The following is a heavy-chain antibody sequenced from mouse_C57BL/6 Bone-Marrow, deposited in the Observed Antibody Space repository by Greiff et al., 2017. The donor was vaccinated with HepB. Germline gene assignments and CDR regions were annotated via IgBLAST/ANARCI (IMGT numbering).Heavy chain of an antibody. CDR3: ANYYGSSYLFAY. J-gene: IGHJ3*01. CDR1: GFTFSSYG. V-gene: IGHV5-6*01. CDR2: ISSGGSYT. Sequence: VQLKESGGDLVKPGGSLKLSCAASGFTFSSYGMSWVRQTPDKRLEWVATISSGGSYTYYPDSVKGRFTISRDNAKNTLYLQMSSLKSEDTAMYYCANYYGSSYLFAYWGQGTLVTVSA. D-gene: IGHD1-1*01.